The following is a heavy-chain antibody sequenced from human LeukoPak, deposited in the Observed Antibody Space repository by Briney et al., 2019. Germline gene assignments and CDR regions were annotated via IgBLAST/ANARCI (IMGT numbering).Heavy chain of an antibody. CDR1: GYTFSNYG. J-gene: IGHJ4*02. D-gene: IGHD3-16*01. CDR3: AERGGDLEPFDY. Sequence: ASVKVSCKASGYTFSNYGVTWVRQAPGHGLEWMGWVSADSVNTNYVQKFQGRVTMTTDISTSTAYMELRNLRSDDTAVYYCAERGGDLEPFDYWGQGTLVTVSS. V-gene: IGHV1-18*01. CDR2: VSADSVNT.